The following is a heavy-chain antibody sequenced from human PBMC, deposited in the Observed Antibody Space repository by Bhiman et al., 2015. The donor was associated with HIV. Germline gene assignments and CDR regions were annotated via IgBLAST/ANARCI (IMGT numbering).Heavy chain of an antibody. CDR2: IKQDGSEK. CDR3: ARDRRGSGSGWYCD. V-gene: IGHV3-7*01. CDR1: GFTFSNYW. Sequence: EVQLVESGGGLVQPGGSLRLSCAASGFTFSNYWMSWVRQAPGKGLEWVANIKQDGSEKYYVDSVKGRFTISRDNAKNSLYLQMNSLRAEDTAVYYCARDRRGSGSGWYCDYGAREXWSPXPQ. D-gene: IGHD6-19*01. J-gene: IGHJ4*02.